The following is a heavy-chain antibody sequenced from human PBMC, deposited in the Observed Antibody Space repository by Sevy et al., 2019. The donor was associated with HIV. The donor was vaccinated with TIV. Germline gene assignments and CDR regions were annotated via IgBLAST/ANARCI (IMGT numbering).Heavy chain of an antibody. CDR3: ARGRGWCDY. V-gene: IGHV3-7*03. CDR2: IKPDGSEK. J-gene: IGHJ4*02. CDR1: GFSFSHYW. D-gene: IGHD6-19*01. Sequence: GGSLRLSCAVSGFSFSHYWMTWVRQAPGKGLEWMANIKPDGSEKYYVDSVKGRFTISRDNAKNSLYLQMSSLGVEDTAIYYCARGRGWCDYWGQGIMVTVSS.